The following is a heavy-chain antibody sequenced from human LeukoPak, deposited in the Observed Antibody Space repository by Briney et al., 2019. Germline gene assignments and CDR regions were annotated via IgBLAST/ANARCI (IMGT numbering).Heavy chain of an antibody. CDR2: ISSSSSYT. CDR1: GFTFGEYY. D-gene: IGHD1-26*01. Sequence: PGGSLRLSCAASGFTFGEYYVSWIRQAPGKGLEWVSYISSSSSYTNYADSVKGRFTISRDNAKNSLYLQMNSLRAEDTAVYYCARRIVGATLDYWGQGTLVTVSS. V-gene: IGHV3-11*06. J-gene: IGHJ4*02. CDR3: ARRIVGATLDY.